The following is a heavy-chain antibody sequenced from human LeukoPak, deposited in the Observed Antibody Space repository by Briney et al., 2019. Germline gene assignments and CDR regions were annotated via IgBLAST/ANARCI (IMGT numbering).Heavy chain of an antibody. Sequence: SETLSLTCTISGGSINSYYWSWIRQPPGKGLEWIGYIYYSGTTNYNPSLKSRATISVDTSKNQFSLKLSSVTAADTAVYYCATYLYGDYGYYYFDYWGPGTLVTVSS. CDR1: GGSINSYY. CDR2: IYYSGTT. J-gene: IGHJ4*02. V-gene: IGHV4-59*01. CDR3: ATYLYGDYGYYYFDY. D-gene: IGHD4-17*01.